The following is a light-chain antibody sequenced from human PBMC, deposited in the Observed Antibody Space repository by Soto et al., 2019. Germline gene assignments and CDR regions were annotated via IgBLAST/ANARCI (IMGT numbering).Light chain of an antibody. Sequence: EVLMTQSPATLSLSPGERATLSCWASETVATNLAWYQQKPGQAPRLLISGASTRAAGISDRFRVSGSGTEFTLTISSLRSEDSTIYYCQQYFEWPPMTFGQGTKVEI. J-gene: IGKJ1*01. CDR2: GAS. CDR1: ETVATN. V-gene: IGKV3-15*01. CDR3: QQYFEWPPMT.